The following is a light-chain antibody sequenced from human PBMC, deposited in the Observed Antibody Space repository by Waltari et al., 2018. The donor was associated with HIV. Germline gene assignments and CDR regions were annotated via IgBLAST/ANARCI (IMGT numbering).Light chain of an antibody. CDR1: RPHIGSTI. CDR2: SNT. CDR3: VAWEDSLNGWV. V-gene: IGLV1-44*01. J-gene: IGLJ3*02. Sequence: QSVLTQPPSASGTPGPRVTISCSGSRPHIGSTIVNWYHHRPGTSPKLLIYSNTQLPSGVPDRFSGSKSGTSASLAIHGLQFEDEADYYCVAWEDSLNGWVFGGGTKLTVL.